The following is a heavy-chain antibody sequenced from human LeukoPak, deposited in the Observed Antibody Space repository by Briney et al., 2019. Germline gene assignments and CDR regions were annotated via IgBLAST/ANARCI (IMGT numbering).Heavy chain of an antibody. CDR3: ARDWSGYSFDY. CDR2: ISGSGGDS. V-gene: IGHV3-23*01. CDR1: GFTFSRYG. J-gene: IGHJ4*02. Sequence: GGSLRLSCAASGFTFSRYGMAWVRQAPGKGLEWVSGISGSGGDSYYADAVKGRFTISRDNSKNTLYLQMNSLRAEDTAVYYCARDWSGYSFDYWGQGTLVTVSS. D-gene: IGHD1-1*01.